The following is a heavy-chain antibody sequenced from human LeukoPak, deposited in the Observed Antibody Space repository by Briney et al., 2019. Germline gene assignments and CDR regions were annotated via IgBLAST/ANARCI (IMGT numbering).Heavy chain of an antibody. Sequence: ASVTVSCKASGYTFTRYGISWVRQAPGQGLEWMGWISAYNGNTDYAQKLQGRVTMTTDTSTSTAYMELRSLRSDDTAVYYCAREMASYMDVWGKGTTVTVSS. CDR3: AREMASYMDV. CDR1: GYTFTRYG. CDR2: ISAYNGNT. D-gene: IGHD2-8*01. V-gene: IGHV1-18*01. J-gene: IGHJ6*03.